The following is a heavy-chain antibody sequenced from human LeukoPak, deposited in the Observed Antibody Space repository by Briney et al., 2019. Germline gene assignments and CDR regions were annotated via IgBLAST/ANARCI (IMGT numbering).Heavy chain of an antibody. Sequence: GASVKVSCKASGYTFTSYDINWVRQATGQGLEWMGWMNPNSGNTGYAQKFQGRVTMTRNTSISTAYMELSSLRSEDTAVYYCASSKVPAAMYTGFYYYYGMDVWGQGTTVTVSS. CDR1: GYTFTSYD. V-gene: IGHV1-8*01. CDR2: MNPNSGNT. J-gene: IGHJ6*02. D-gene: IGHD2-2*01. CDR3: ASSKVPAAMYTGFYYYYGMDV.